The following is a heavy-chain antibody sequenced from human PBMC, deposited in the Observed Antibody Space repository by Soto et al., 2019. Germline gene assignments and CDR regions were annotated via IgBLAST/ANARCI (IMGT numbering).Heavy chain of an antibody. Sequence: GGSLRLSCAASGFTFSSYGMHWVRQAPGKGLEWVAVIWYDGSNKYYADSVKGRFTISRDNSKNTLYLQMNSLRAEDTAVYYCAREYYYDSSGYYYVGYYGMDVWGQGTTVTVSS. J-gene: IGHJ6*02. CDR1: GFTFSSYG. CDR3: AREYYYDSSGYYYVGYYGMDV. D-gene: IGHD3-22*01. V-gene: IGHV3-33*01. CDR2: IWYDGSNK.